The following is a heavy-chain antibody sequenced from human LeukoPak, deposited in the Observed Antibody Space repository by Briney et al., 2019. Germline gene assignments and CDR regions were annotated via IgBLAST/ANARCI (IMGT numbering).Heavy chain of an antibody. CDR3: AAYSSSTGYALDY. D-gene: IGHD3-22*01. V-gene: IGHV4-39*01. CDR1: GGSISSSYYY. J-gene: IGHJ4*02. CDR2: LYYSGNT. Sequence: PSETLSLTCTVSGGSISSSYYYWGWIRQPPGKGLEWIGSLYYSGNTYYNPSLKSRVTIYEDTSKNQFSLKLNSVTAADTAVYYCAAYSSSTGYALDYWGQGTLVTVSS.